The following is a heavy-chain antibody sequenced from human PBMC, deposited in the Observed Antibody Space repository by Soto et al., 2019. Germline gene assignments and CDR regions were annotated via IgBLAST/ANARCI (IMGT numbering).Heavy chain of an antibody. D-gene: IGHD6-6*01. CDR2: INQAGSKI. V-gene: IGHV3-7*01. CDR3: ARRARPDFYYMDV. J-gene: IGHJ6*03. CDR1: GFTFNTYW. Sequence: GGSLRLSCVASGFTFNTYWMTWVRQAPEMGLEWVASINQAGSKIFYVDSVKGRFTISRDNSKNTVYLQMGSLRPEDMAVYYCARRARPDFYYMDVWGKGTTVTVSS.